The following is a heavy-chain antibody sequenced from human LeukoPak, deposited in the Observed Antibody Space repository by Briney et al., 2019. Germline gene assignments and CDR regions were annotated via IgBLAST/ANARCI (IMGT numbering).Heavy chain of an antibody. V-gene: IGHV3-20*04. J-gene: IGHJ5*02. D-gene: IGHD6-13*01. CDR3: ARDRVAAAWDP. Sequence: GGSLRLSCAASGFTFDDYGMSWVRQAPGKGLEWVPGINWNGGSTGYADSVKGRFTISRDNAKNSLYLQMNSLRAEDTALYYCARDRVAAAWDPWGQGTLVTVSS. CDR2: INWNGGST. CDR1: GFTFDDYG.